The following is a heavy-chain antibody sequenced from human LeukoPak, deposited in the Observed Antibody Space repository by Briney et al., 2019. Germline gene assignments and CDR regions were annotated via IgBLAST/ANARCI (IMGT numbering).Heavy chain of an antibody. CDR1: GFTFSSYS. J-gene: IGHJ6*03. V-gene: IGHV3-23*01. D-gene: IGHD3-9*01. CDR2: ISGSGVST. CDR3: AKCILTGYYKGYMDV. Sequence: GGSLRLSCAASGFTFSSYSMNWVRQAPGKGLECVSAISGSGVSTYYADSVKGRFTISRDNSKNSLYLQMNSLRAEDTAVYYCAKCILTGYYKGYMDVWGKGTTVTISS.